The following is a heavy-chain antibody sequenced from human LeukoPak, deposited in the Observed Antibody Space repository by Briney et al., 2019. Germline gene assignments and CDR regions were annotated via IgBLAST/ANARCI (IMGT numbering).Heavy chain of an antibody. J-gene: IGHJ3*02. CDR3: AGGNRRMVDAFDT. D-gene: IGHD4-23*01. CDR1: GFTFSSYA. CDR2: ISGSGGST. Sequence: GGSLRLSCAASGFTFSSYAMSWVRQAPGKGLEWVSAISGSGGSTYYADSVKGRFTISRDNSKNTLYLQMNSLRAEDTAVYYCAGGNRRMVDAFDTWGQGTMVTVSS. V-gene: IGHV3-23*01.